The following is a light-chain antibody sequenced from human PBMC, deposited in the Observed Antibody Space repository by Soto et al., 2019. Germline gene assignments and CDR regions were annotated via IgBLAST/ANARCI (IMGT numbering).Light chain of an antibody. CDR1: QSLVHSDGNTY. CDR3: MQGTPWPPYT. V-gene: IGKV2-30*02. J-gene: IGKJ2*01. Sequence: DVVMTQSPLSLPVTLGQPASISCRSSQSLVHSDGNTYLNWFHQRPGQSPRRLIYKVSNRDSEGPDRFSGSGSDTDFTLKISGVEAEDVGVYYCMQGTPWPPYTFGQGTKLEI. CDR2: KVS.